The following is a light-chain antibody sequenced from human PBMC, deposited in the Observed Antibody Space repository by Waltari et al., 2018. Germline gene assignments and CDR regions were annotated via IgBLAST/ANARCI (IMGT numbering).Light chain of an antibody. J-gene: IGLJ3*02. CDR3: SSYTSNSTLGV. Sequence: QSALTQPASVSGSPGPSITISCTGTNSDIGCYNFFACYQQHPAKAPKLMIFDVTNRPSGVSDRFSGSKSGNTASLTISGLQADDEAVYYCSSYTSNSTLGVFGGGTRLTVL. V-gene: IGLV2-14*03. CDR2: DVT. CDR1: NSDIGCYNF.